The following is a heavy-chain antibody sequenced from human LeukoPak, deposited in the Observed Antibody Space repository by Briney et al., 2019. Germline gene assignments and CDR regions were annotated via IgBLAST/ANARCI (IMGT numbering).Heavy chain of an antibody. J-gene: IGHJ5*02. CDR3: ARGVYVWWELHRNWFDP. V-gene: IGHV1-69*05. CDR1: GGTFSSNA. Sequence: ASVKVSCKASGGTFSSNAISWVRQAPGQGLEWMGGIIPIFGTANYAQKFQGRVIMTRDTSTSTVYMELSSLRSEDTAVYYCARGVYVWWELHRNWFDPWGQGTLVTVSS. CDR2: IIPIFGTA. D-gene: IGHD1-26*01.